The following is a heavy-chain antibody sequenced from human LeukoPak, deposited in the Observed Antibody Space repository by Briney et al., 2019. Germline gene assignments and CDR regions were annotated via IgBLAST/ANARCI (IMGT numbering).Heavy chain of an antibody. CDR3: ARLGIVATGDNWFDP. D-gene: IGHD5-12*01. V-gene: IGHV3-48*04. CDR2: ISSSSSTI. J-gene: IGHJ5*02. CDR1: GFTFSSYS. Sequence: PGGSLRLSCAASGFTFSSYSMNWVRQAPGKGLEWVSYISSSSSTIYYADSVKGRFTISRDNAKNSLYLQMNSLRAEDTAVYYCARLGIVATGDNWFDPWGQGTLVTVSS.